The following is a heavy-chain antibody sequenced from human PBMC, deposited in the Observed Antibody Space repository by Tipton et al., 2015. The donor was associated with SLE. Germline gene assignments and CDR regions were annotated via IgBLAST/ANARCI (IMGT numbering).Heavy chain of an antibody. CDR2: IYTSGST. V-gene: IGHV4-61*02. CDR3: ARDVVYCTNGVCPPFDY. D-gene: IGHD2-8*01. CDR1: GGSISSGGYY. J-gene: IGHJ4*02. Sequence: TLSLTCTVSGGSISSGGYYWSWIRQPAGKGLEWIGRIYTSGSTNYNPSLKSRVTISVDTSKNQFSLKLSSVTAADTAVYYCARDVVYCTNGVCPPFDYWGQGTLVTVSS.